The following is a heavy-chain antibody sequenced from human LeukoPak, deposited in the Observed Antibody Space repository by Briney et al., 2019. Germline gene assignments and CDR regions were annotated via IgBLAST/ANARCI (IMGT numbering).Heavy chain of an antibody. CDR2: INHNGNVN. V-gene: IGHV3-7*03. Sequence: PGGSLRLSCAASGFTFSSYWMNWARQAPGKGLEWVASINHNGNVNYYVDSVKGRFTISRDNAKNSLYLQMSNLRAEDTAVYFCARGGGLDVRGQGATATVSS. CDR3: ARGGGLDV. J-gene: IGHJ6*02. CDR1: GFTFSSYW. D-gene: IGHD3-16*01.